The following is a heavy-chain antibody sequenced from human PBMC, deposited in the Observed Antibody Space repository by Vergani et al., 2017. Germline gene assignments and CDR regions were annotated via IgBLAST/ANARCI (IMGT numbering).Heavy chain of an antibody. CDR1: GGSISSSSYY. Sequence: QLQLQESGPGLVKPSETLSLTCSVSGGSISSSSYYWGWIRQPPGKGLGWIGSINYSGSTQYNPSLKSRVTISVDTSRNQFSLKVRSVTAADTAVYYCARLRWLASPGWVDPWGQGTLVSVSS. CDR2: INYSGST. V-gene: IGHV4-39*01. CDR3: ARLRWLASPGWVDP. D-gene: IGHD4-23*01. J-gene: IGHJ5*02.